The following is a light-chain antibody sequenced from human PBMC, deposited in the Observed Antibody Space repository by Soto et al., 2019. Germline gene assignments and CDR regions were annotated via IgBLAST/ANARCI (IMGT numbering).Light chain of an antibody. V-gene: IGKV1-8*01. CDR2: AAS. CDR1: QGISSY. Sequence: AIRMTQSPSSFSASTGDRVTITCRASQGISSYLAWYQQKPGKAPKLLIYAASTLQSGVPSRFSGSGSGTDFTLTIGCLQSEDFATYYCQQYYSYPPSTFGQGTKVEIK. J-gene: IGKJ1*01. CDR3: QQYYSYPPST.